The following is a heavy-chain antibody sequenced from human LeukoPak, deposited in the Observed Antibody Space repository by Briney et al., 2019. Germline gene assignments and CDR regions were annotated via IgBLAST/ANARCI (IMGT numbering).Heavy chain of an antibody. V-gene: IGHV3-7*01. J-gene: IGHJ4*02. CDR1: GFTFSSHW. CDR3: ARAPAAARPSYFDY. Sequence: PGGSLRLSCAASGFTFSSHWMSWVRQAPGKGLEWVAKIKRDGSKKYYVDSVKGRFTISRDNAKNSLYLQMNSLRPEDTAVYYCARAPAAARPSYFDYWGQGTLVTDS. D-gene: IGHD6-6*01. CDR2: IKRDGSKK.